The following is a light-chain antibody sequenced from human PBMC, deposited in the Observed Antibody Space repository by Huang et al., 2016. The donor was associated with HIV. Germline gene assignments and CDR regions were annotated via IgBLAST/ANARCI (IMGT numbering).Light chain of an antibody. J-gene: IGKJ1*01. V-gene: IGKV3-15*01. Sequence: EIVMTQSPVTLSVSPGERATLSCKASQSVSNNLAWYQQKPGQAPRLLISGASTRATGIPARFSGSGSGTEFTLTISSLESEDFAVYYCQQYNNWPPWTFGQGTKVEIK. CDR2: GAS. CDR1: QSVSNN. CDR3: QQYNNWPPWT.